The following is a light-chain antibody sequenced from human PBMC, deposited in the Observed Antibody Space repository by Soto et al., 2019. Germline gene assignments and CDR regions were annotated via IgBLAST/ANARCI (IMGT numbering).Light chain of an antibody. Sequence: QSALTQPASVSGSPGQSITISCSGTSSDFGGYNVVSWYQQHPGKAPKLITYEGTKRPSGVSNRFSGSKSGNAASLTISGLQTEDEADYYCCSYADTSTFWVVFGGGTKLTVL. CDR3: CSYADTSTFWVV. V-gene: IGLV2-23*03. CDR2: EGT. J-gene: IGLJ3*02. CDR1: SSDFGGYNV.